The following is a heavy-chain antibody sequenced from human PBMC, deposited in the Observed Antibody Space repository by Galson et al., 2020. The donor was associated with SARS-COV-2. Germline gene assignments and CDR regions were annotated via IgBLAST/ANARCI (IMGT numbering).Heavy chain of an antibody. CDR1: GFTFSFAW. CDR3: TTDRGTNCGGDCHETH. Sequence: GESLKISCAASGFTFSFAWMSWVRQAPGKGLEWVGRIKSKNNGGTIDYAAPVKGRYTISRDDSKNTLYLEMNSLKTEDTVVYYCTTDRGTNCGGDCHETHWGQGTLVTVSS. J-gene: IGHJ4*02. V-gene: IGHV3-15*01. D-gene: IGHD2-21*02. CDR2: IKSKNNGGTI.